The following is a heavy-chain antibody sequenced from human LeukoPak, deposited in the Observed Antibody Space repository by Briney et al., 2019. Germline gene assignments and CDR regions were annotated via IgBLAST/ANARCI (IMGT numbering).Heavy chain of an antibody. CDR2: IYYSGSI. Sequence: PSETLSLTCTVSGGSIISSSYYWGWIRQPPGNGMEWTGRIYYSGSIYYNPSLKSQVTISVDTSKNQSSLKLNSVTAADTAVYYCARGLSCGRMSCSGSTYYDFWSGYQGPLDYYYGMDVWGQGTTVTVSS. CDR1: GGSIISSSYY. J-gene: IGHJ6*02. D-gene: IGHD3-3*01. V-gene: IGHV4-39*01. CDR3: ARGLSCGRMSCSGSTYYDFWSGYQGPLDYYYGMDV.